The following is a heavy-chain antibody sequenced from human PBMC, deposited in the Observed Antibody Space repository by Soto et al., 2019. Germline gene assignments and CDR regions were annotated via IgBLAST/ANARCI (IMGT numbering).Heavy chain of an antibody. D-gene: IGHD3-16*02. CDR3: AHSLYDYVWGTYRFTEGYFDY. J-gene: IGHJ4*02. Sequence: SGPTLVNPPQTLRQTCTFSGFSLNTSRVGVGWIRQPPGKALGWIALIYWDDDKLYTPSLRSRLTITKDTSKNQVVLTMTNMDPVDTATYYCAHSLYDYVWGTYRFTEGYFDYWGQGALVTVSS. CDR1: GFSLNTSRVG. CDR2: IYWDDDK. V-gene: IGHV2-5*02.